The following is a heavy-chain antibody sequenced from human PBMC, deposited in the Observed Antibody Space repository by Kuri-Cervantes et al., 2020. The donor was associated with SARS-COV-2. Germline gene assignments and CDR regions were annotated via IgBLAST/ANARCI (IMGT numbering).Heavy chain of an antibody. V-gene: IGHV4-61*10. CDR3: ARDPNANHNNWFDP. Sequence: SETLSLTCSVSGDSISSSSYFWSWIRQPAGKGLEWIGYIYSSGGTNYNPSLKSRVTISVDTSKNQFSLKLSSVTATDTAVYYCARDPNANHNNWFDPWGQGTLVTVSS. CDR2: IYSSGGT. D-gene: IGHD4/OR15-4a*01. CDR1: GDSISSSSYF. J-gene: IGHJ5*02.